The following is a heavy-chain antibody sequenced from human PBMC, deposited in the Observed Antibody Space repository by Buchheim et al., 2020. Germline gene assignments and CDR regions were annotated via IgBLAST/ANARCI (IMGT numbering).Heavy chain of an antibody. D-gene: IGHD1/OR15-1a*01. CDR2: ISYDGSNK. CDR3: ARDPAPTRGYAFDI. Sequence: QVQLVESGGGVVQPGRSLRLSCAASGFTFSSYAMHWVRQAPGKGLEWVAVISYDGSNKYYADSVKGRFTISRDNSTNTLYLQMNSLRAEDTAVYYCARDPAPTRGYAFDIWGQGT. J-gene: IGHJ3*02. V-gene: IGHV3-30*14. CDR1: GFTFSSYA.